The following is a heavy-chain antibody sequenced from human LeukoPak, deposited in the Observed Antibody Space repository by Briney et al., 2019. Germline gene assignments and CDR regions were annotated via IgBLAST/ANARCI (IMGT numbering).Heavy chain of an antibody. D-gene: IGHD1-26*01. J-gene: IGHJ4*02. CDR1: GFTFSSYA. CDR3: AGRGSHYLD. CDR2: ISYDGSNK. Sequence: GGSLRLSCAASGFTFSSYAMRWVRQAPGKGLEWVAVISYDGSNKYSAAPVKGRFTISRDNSKNTLYLQMNSLRAEDTAVYYCAGRGSHYLDWGQGTLVTVSS. V-gene: IGHV3-30*04.